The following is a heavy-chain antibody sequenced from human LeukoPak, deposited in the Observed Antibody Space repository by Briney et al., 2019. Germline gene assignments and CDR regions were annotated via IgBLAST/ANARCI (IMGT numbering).Heavy chain of an antibody. D-gene: IGHD5-12*01. CDR1: GFTFRIYW. CDR2: IWYDGSNK. V-gene: IGHV3-33*08. Sequence: GGSLRLSCAASGFTFRIYWMHWVRQAPGKGLEWVAVIWYDGSNKYYADSVKGRFTISRDNSKNTLYLQMNSLRAEDTAVYYCARDFVDIVATIPYNWGQGTLVTVSS. J-gene: IGHJ4*02. CDR3: ARDFVDIVATIPYN.